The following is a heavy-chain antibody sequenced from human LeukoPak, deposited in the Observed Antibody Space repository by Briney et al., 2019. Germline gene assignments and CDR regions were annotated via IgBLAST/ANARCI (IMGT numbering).Heavy chain of an antibody. CDR3: ARARLDSSGRFDY. CDR1: GGSISSYY. J-gene: IGHJ4*02. Sequence: TSETLSLTCTVSGGSISSYYWSRIRQSPGKGLEWIGYIYYGGSTDYNPSLKSRVTISKDTSKTQFSLRLSSVTAADTAVYYCARARLDSSGRFDYWGQGTLVTVSS. D-gene: IGHD3-22*01. CDR2: IYYGGST. V-gene: IGHV4-59*01.